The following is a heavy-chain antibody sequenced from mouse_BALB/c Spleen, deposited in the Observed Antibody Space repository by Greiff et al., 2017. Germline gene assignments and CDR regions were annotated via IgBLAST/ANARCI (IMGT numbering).Heavy chain of an antibody. CDR2: INPSTGYT. Sequence: VQRVESGAELAKPGASVKMSCKASGYTFTSYWMHWVKQRPGQGLEWIGYINPSTGYTEYNQKFKDKATLTADKSSSTAYMQLSSLTSEDSAVYYCARSTMIPWFAYWGQGTLVTVSA. CDR1: GYTFTSYW. D-gene: IGHD2-4*01. J-gene: IGHJ3*01. V-gene: IGHV1-7*01. CDR3: ARSTMIPWFAY.